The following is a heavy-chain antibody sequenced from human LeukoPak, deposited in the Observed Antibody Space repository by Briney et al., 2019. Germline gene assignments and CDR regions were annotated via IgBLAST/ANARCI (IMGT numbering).Heavy chain of an antibody. Sequence: GGSLRLSCAASGFTFSSYWMSWVRQAPGKGLEWVANIKQDGSEKYYVDSVKGRFTISRDNAKNSLYLQMNSLRAEDTAVYYCARGVPYDSWSGPHYSDYWGQGTLVTVSS. CDR1: GFTFSSYW. J-gene: IGHJ4*02. CDR3: ARGVPYDSWSGPHYSDY. D-gene: IGHD3-3*01. CDR2: IKQDGSEK. V-gene: IGHV3-7*01.